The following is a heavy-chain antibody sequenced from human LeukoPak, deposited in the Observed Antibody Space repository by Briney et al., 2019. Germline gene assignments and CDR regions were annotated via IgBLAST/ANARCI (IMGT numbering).Heavy chain of an antibody. V-gene: IGHV1-24*01. CDR2: FDPEEGKT. D-gene: IGHD5-12*01. Sequence: ASVKVSCKVSGYRLNELSIHWVRQGPGKGLEWMGGFDPEEGKTIYAQKLQGRVSMTEDTSTDTAFMELRSLRSEDTAVYYCATNTYNGYAIDSWGQETLITVSS. CDR1: GYRLNELS. J-gene: IGHJ4*02. CDR3: ATNTYNGYAIDS.